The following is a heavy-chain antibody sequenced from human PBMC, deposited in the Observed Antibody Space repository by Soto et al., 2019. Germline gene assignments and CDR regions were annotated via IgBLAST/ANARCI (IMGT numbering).Heavy chain of an antibody. Sequence: GGSLRLSCAASGFTFSGYAMSWVRQAPGEGLEWVSGISGSGVGTYYADSVKGRFTISRDNSKNTLYLQINSLRAEDTAVYYCAKALMTTVTTFDYWGQGTLVTVSS. CDR2: ISGSGVGT. J-gene: IGHJ4*02. D-gene: IGHD4-17*01. CDR3: AKALMTTVTTFDY. CDR1: GFTFSGYA. V-gene: IGHV3-23*01.